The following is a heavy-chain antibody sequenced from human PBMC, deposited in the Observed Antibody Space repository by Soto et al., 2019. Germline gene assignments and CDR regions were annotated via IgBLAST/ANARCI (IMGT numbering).Heavy chain of an antibody. CDR1: GFTFGTTD. D-gene: IGHD3-10*01. CDR2: IDGSGGIT. V-gene: IGHV3-23*01. Sequence: QLLQSGGGLVQPGGSLTLSCAASGFTFGTTDMSWVRQAPGEGLEWVSTIDGSGGITYYADSWKGRFTISRDNSRNTVSLQMNSLRGDDTALYYCVKNSGWFNTWGQGALVTVSS. J-gene: IGHJ5*02. CDR3: VKNSGWFNT.